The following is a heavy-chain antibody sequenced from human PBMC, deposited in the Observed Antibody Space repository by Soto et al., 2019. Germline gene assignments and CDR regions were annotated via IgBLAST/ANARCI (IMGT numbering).Heavy chain of an antibody. J-gene: IGHJ4*02. CDR2: ISYDGSNK. Sequence: QVQLVESGGGVVQPGRSLRLSCAASGFTFSSYGMHWVRQAPGKGLEWVAAISYDGSNKYYADSVKGRFTISRDNSKNSRDLEMNSQRAEDTAVYYCAKDSGVRFLEWLSHFDYWCQGTMVTVSS. CDR3: AKDSGVRFLEWLSHFDY. CDR1: GFTFSSYG. V-gene: IGHV3-30*18. D-gene: IGHD3-3*01.